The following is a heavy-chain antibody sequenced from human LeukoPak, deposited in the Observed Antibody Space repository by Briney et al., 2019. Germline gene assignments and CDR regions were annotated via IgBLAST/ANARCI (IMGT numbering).Heavy chain of an antibody. D-gene: IGHD6-13*01. CDR1: GGSISSGSYY. Sequence: SETLSLTCTVSGGSISSGSYYWSWIRQPAGKGLEWIGRIYTSGSTNYNPSLKSRVTISVDTSKNQFSLKLSSVTAADTAVYYCARDGLSPWYVTTFDPWGRGTLVTVSS. CDR3: ARDGLSPWYVTTFDP. CDR2: IYTSGST. J-gene: IGHJ5*02. V-gene: IGHV4-61*02.